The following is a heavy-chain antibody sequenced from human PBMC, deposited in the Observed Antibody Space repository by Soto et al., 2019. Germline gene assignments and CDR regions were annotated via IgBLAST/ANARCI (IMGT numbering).Heavy chain of an antibody. Sequence: EVPLLESGGGLVQPGGSLRLSCAASGFTFSSYAMSWVRQAPGKGLEWVSAISGSGGSTYYADSVKGRFTISRDNSKNRLYLQMNSLRAEDTAVYYCTASSGWYNAFDIWGQGTMVTVSS. CDR2: ISGSGGST. CDR3: TASSGWYNAFDI. D-gene: IGHD6-19*01. J-gene: IGHJ3*02. CDR1: GFTFSSYA. V-gene: IGHV3-23*01.